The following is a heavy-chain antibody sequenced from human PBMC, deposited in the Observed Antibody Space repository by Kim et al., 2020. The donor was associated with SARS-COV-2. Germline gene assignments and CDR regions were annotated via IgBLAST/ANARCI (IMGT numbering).Heavy chain of an antibody. Sequence: SETLSLTCTVSGDSISSTSHYWGWIRQPPGKGLEWIGSIRYSGSTYFSPSLKSRVTISIDASKNQFSLKVNSVTAADTAVYYCARLLPSSFYESTTYASISAFDLWGQGTMIPVSS. V-gene: IGHV4-39*01. J-gene: IGHJ3*01. CDR1: GDSISSTSHY. CDR2: IRYSGST. D-gene: IGHD3-22*01. CDR3: ARLLPSSFYESTTYASISAFDL.